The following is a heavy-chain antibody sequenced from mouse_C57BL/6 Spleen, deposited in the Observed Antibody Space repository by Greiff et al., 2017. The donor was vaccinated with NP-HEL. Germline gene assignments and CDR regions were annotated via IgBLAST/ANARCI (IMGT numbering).Heavy chain of an antibody. V-gene: IGHV1-22*01. D-gene: IGHD2-4*01. Sequence: EVKLQESGPELVKPGASVKMSCKASGYTFTDYNMHWVKQSHGKSLEWIGYINPNNGGTSYNQKFKGKATLTVNKSSSTAYMELRSLTSEDSAVYYCARSGSYYDYDDVYWYFDVWGTGTTVTVSS. J-gene: IGHJ1*03. CDR3: ARSGSYYDYDDVYWYFDV. CDR1: GYTFTDYN. CDR2: INPNNGGT.